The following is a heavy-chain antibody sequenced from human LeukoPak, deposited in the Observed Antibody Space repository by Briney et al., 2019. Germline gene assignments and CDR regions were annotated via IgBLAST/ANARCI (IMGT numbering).Heavy chain of an antibody. D-gene: IGHD2-21*01. CDR2: ISYDGSNK. V-gene: IGHV3-30-3*02. Sequence: GRSLRLSCAASGFTFSSYAMHWVRQAPGKGLEWVAVISYDGSNKYYADSVKGRFTISRDNSKNTLYLQMNSLRAEDTAVYYCAKEGFGGAGFDYWGQGTLVTVSS. CDR1: GFTFSSYA. J-gene: IGHJ4*02. CDR3: AKEGFGGAGFDY.